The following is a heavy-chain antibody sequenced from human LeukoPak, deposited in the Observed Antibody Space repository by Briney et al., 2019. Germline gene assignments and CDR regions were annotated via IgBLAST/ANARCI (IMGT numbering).Heavy chain of an antibody. CDR3: AKLSITMVRGVINWFDP. D-gene: IGHD3-10*01. V-gene: IGHV3-23*01. Sequence: GGSLRLSCAAYGFTFGSYAMSWVRQAPGKGLEWVSAISGSGGSTYYADSVKGRFTISRDNSKNTLYLQMNSLRAEDTGVYYCAKLSITMVRGVINWFDPWGQGTLVTVSS. J-gene: IGHJ5*02. CDR2: ISGSGGST. CDR1: GFTFGSYA.